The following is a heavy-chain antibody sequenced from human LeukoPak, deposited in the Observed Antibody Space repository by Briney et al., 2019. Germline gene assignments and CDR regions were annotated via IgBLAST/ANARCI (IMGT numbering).Heavy chain of an antibody. CDR1: GGSISSSSYY. CDR2: IYYSGST. V-gene: IGHV4-39*01. Sequence: SETLSLTCTVSGGSISSSSYYWGWIRQPPGKGLEWIGSIYYSGSTYYNPSLKSRVTISVDTSKNQFSLKLSSVTAADTAVYYCARWITTYLFDPWGQGTLVTVSS. D-gene: IGHD3-22*01. J-gene: IGHJ5*02. CDR3: ARWITTYLFDP.